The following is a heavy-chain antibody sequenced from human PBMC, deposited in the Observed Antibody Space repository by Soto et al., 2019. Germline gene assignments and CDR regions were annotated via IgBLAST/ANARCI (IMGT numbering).Heavy chain of an antibody. CDR2: INPNSGGT. CDR3: ARDGAYSSGWYYFDY. CDR1: GYTFTGYY. Sequence: QVQLVQSGAEVKKPGASVKVSCKASGYTFTGYYMHWVRQAPGQGLEWMGWINPNSGGTNYAQKFQGWVTMTRDTAMSTAYMELSRLRSDDTAVYYCARDGAYSSGWYYFDYWGQGTLVTVSS. V-gene: IGHV1-2*04. J-gene: IGHJ4*02. D-gene: IGHD6-19*01.